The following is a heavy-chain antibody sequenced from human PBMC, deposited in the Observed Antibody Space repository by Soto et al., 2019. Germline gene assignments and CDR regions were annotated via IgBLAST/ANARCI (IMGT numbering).Heavy chain of an antibody. J-gene: IGHJ4*02. V-gene: IGHV4-34*01. CDR1: GGSFSGYY. CDR2: INHSGST. Sequence: LSLTCAVDGGSFSGYYWSWIRQPPGKGLEWIGEINHSGSTNYNPSLKSRVTIPVDTSKNQFSLKLSSVTAADTAVYYCARPGYSYGNHPFDYWGQGILVTVSS. D-gene: IGHD5-18*01. CDR3: ARPGYSYGNHPFDY.